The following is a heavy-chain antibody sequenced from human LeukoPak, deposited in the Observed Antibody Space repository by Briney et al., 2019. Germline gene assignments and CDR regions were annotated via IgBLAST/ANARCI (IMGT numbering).Heavy chain of an antibody. CDR2: INGDGSER. Sequence: GGSLRLSCAAPKFTFTTSWMTWVRQAPGKGLEWVANINGDGSERTYVDSVKGRFTVSGDNAKNSLYLQMNSLRVDDTAVYYCARDNAYNWFDPWGQGTLVTVSS. CDR1: KFTFTTSW. V-gene: IGHV3-7*01. J-gene: IGHJ5*02. CDR3: ARDNAYNWFDP.